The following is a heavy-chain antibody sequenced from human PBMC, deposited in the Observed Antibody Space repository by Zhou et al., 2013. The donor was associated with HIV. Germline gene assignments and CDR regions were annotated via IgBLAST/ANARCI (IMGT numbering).Heavy chain of an antibody. V-gene: IGHV1-2*02. CDR1: GYTFTGYG. D-gene: IGHD1-1*01. CDR3: ARDLLRRSGEVQMAGVFDI. Sequence: QVQLVQSGAEVKKPGASVKVSCKASGYTFTGYGITWVRQAPGQGLEWMGWINPDSGGTKYAQKFQGRVTMTRDTSISTVYMELRSLRSDDTAMFFCARDLLRRSGEVQMAGVFDIWGQGTMVTVSS. CDR2: INPDSGGT. J-gene: IGHJ3*02.